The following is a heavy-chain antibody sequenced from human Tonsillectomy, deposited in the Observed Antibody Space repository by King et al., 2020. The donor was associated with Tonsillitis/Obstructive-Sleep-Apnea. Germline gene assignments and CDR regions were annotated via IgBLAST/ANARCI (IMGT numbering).Heavy chain of an antibody. CDR1: GFTFDDYG. D-gene: IGHD3-3*01. Sequence: VQLVESGGGVVRPGGSLRLSCAASGFTFDDYGMSWVRQAPGKGLEWVSGINWNGGSTDYADSVKGRFTISRDNGKNSLYLQMSSLRAEDTALYHCARVRSYDFWSGYYDIWGQGTMVTVSS. V-gene: IGHV3-20*01. CDR3: ARVRSYDFWSGYYDI. J-gene: IGHJ3*02. CDR2: INWNGGST.